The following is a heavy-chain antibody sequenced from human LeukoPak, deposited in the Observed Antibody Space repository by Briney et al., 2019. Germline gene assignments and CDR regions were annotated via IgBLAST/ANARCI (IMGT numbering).Heavy chain of an antibody. Sequence: GASVKVSCKASGGTFSSYAISWVRQAPGQGLEWMGGIIPIFGTANYAQKFQGRVTITADKSTSTAYMELSSLRSEDTAVYYCARDRCSSTSCYAGDWFDPWGQGTLVTVSS. J-gene: IGHJ5*02. CDR2: IIPIFGTA. CDR1: GGTFSSYA. V-gene: IGHV1-69*06. D-gene: IGHD2-2*01. CDR3: ARDRCSSTSCYAGDWFDP.